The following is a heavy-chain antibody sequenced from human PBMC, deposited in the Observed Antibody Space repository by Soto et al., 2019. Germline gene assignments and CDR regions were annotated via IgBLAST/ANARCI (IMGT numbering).Heavy chain of an antibody. CDR3: ARSTGAMVRGVILYSYYGMDV. Sequence: ASVKVSCKASGGTFSSYAISWVRQAPGQGLEWMGGIIPIFGTANYAQKFQGRVTITADESTGTAYMELSSLRSEDTAVYYCARSTGAMVRGVILYSYYGMDVWGQGTTVTVSS. CDR1: GGTFSSYA. V-gene: IGHV1-69*13. J-gene: IGHJ6*02. CDR2: IIPIFGTA. D-gene: IGHD3-10*01.